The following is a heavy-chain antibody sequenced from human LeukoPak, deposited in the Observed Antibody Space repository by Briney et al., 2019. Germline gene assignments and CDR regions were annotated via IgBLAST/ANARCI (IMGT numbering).Heavy chain of an antibody. CDR3: ARARWFGELLDYYYYGMDV. D-gene: IGHD3-10*01. J-gene: IGHJ6*04. CDR2: ISAYNGNT. Sequence: ASVKVSCKASGYTFTSYGISWVRQAPGHGLEWMGWISAYNGNTNYAQKLQGRVTMTTDTSTSTAYMELRSLRSDDTAVYYCARARWFGELLDYYYYGMDVWGKGTTVTVSS. V-gene: IGHV1-18*04. CDR1: GYTFTSYG.